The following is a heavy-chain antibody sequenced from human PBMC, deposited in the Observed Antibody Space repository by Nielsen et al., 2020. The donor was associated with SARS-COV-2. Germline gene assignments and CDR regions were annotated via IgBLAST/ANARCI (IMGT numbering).Heavy chain of an antibody. CDR2: ISSDGSDK. V-gene: IGHV3-30*18. CDR3: AKGRLEWELLAPFDY. Sequence: GGSLRLSCADSRFTFRDYGMHWVRQAPGKGLEWVAVISSDGSDKIYTESVKGRFTISGDNSNNTLFLQMNSLRAEDTAVYYCAKGRLEWELLAPFDYWGQGTLVTVSS. J-gene: IGHJ4*02. CDR1: RFTFRDYG. D-gene: IGHD1-26*01.